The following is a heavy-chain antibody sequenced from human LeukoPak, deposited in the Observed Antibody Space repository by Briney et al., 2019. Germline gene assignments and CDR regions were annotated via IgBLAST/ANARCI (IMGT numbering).Heavy chain of an antibody. V-gene: IGHV3-9*03. CDR3: AKGNDFWSGLLAY. D-gene: IGHD3-3*01. CDR1: GFTFDDYA. Sequence: PGGSLRLSCAASGFTFDDYAMHWVRQAPGKGLEWVSGISWNSGSIGYADSVKGRFTISRDNAKNSLYLQMNSLRAEDMALYYCAKGNDFWSGLLAYWGQGTLLTVPS. J-gene: IGHJ4*02. CDR2: ISWNSGSI.